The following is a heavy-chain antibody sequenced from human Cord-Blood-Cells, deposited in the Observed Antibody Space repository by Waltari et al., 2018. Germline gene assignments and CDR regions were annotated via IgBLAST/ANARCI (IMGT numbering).Heavy chain of an antibody. CDR1: GYSFTSYW. CDR3: ARRRYCGGDCYSHYWYFDL. CDR2: IYPGDSEP. J-gene: IGHJ2*01. D-gene: IGHD2-21*02. V-gene: IGHV5-51*01. Sequence: EVQLVQSGAEVKKPGESLKISCKGSGYSFTSYWIGWVRQMPGKGLEWMGIIYPGDSEPRYSPSFQGQVTISADKSISTAYLQWSSLKASDTAMYYCARRRYCGGDCYSHYWYFDLWGRGTLVTVSS.